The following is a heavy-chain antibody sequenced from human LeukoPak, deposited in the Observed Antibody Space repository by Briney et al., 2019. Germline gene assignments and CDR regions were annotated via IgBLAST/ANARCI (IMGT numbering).Heavy chain of an antibody. J-gene: IGHJ5*02. CDR2: INHSGST. D-gene: IGHD3-3*02. V-gene: IGHV4-34*01. CDR1: GGSFSGYY. Sequence: SETLSLTCAVYGGSFSGYYWSWIRQPPGKGLEWIGEINHSGSTNFNPSLKSRVTISVDTSKNQFSLRLSSVTAADTAVYYCASEPFGSGGWFDPWGQGTLVTVSS. CDR3: ASEPFGSGGWFDP.